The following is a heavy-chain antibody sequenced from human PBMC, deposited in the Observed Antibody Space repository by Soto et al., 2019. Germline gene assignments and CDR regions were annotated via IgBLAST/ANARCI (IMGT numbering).Heavy chain of an antibody. V-gene: IGHV1-2*02. Sequence: ASVQVPCKASGYTFAGYYMHLVPQAPGQGPEWMGWINPNSGGTNYAQKFQGRVTMTRDTSISTAYMELSRLRSDDTAVYYCARVISIVVVTTTRADAFDIWGQGTMVTV. J-gene: IGHJ3*02. CDR3: ARVISIVVVTTTRADAFDI. CDR2: INPNSGGT. D-gene: IGHD2-21*02. CDR1: GYTFAGYY.